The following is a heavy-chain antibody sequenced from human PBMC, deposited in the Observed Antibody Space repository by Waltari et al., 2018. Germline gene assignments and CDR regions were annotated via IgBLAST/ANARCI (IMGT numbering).Heavy chain of an antibody. CDR3: GVAAY. V-gene: IGHV3-7*01. J-gene: IGHJ4*02. Sequence: EVQLVHSGGGSVQPGGSLRLSCAASGFSFSNNWMNWVRQAPGKGLEWVANINQDGSDTHYVDSVRGRFSISRDNANNSLFLQMNSLTVDDTAVYYCGVAAYWGQGALVTVSS. CDR1: GFSFSNNW. CDR2: INQDGSDT. D-gene: IGHD2-15*01.